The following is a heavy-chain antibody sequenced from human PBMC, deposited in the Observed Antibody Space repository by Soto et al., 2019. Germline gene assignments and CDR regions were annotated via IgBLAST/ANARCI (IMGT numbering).Heavy chain of an antibody. V-gene: IGHV3-11*01. J-gene: IGHJ3*02. Sequence: GGSLRLSCAASGFTFSDYYMSWIRQAPGNGLEWVSYISSSGSTIYYADSVKGRFTISRDNAKNSLYLQMNSLRAEDTAVYYCASQNYCGGDCYDAFDIWGQGTMVTVSS. D-gene: IGHD2-21*02. CDR3: ASQNYCGGDCYDAFDI. CDR2: ISSSGSTI. CDR1: GFTFSDYY.